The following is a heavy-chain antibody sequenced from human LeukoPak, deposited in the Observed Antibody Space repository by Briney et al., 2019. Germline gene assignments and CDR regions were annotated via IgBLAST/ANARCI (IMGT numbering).Heavy chain of an antibody. CDR3: TTTKPLLWFGELLSADY. D-gene: IGHD3-10*01. Sequence: GGSLRLSCAASGFTFDDYGMSWVRQAPGKGLEWVSGINWNGGSTGYADSVKGRFTISRDNAKNSLYLQMNSLRAEDTAVYYCTTTKPLLWFGELLSADYWGQGTLVTVSS. J-gene: IGHJ4*02. CDR2: INWNGGST. V-gene: IGHV3-20*04. CDR1: GFTFDDYG.